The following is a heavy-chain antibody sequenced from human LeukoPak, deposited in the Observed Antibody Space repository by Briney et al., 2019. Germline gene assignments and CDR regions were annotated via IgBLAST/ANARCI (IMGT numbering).Heavy chain of an antibody. CDR1: GYSFTNYW. V-gene: IGHV5-51*01. J-gene: IGHJ6*02. CDR3: ARRQSSSAEDYYYYGMDV. CDR2: IYPGDSDT. Sequence: GESLKISWKGSGYSFTNYWIGWGRQMPGKVLEWMVIIYPGDSDTRYSPSFQGHVTISADKSIRTAYLQWSSLKASDTAMYYCARRQSSSAEDYYYYGMDVWGQGTTVTVSS. D-gene: IGHD6-6*01.